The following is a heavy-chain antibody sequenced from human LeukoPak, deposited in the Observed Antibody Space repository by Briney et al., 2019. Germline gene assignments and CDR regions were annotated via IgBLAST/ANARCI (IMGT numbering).Heavy chain of an antibody. D-gene: IGHD3-9*01. CDR3: ARTAYDVLTGRSYYYYYYGMDV. CDR1: GYTFTSYD. CDR2: MNPNSGNT. V-gene: IGHV1-8*02. Sequence: ASVKVSCKASGYTFTSYDINWVRQATGQGLEWMGWMNPNSGNTGYAQKFQGRVTMTRNTSISTAYMELSSLRSDDTAVYYCARTAYDVLTGRSYYYYYYGMDVWGQGTTVTVSS. J-gene: IGHJ6*02.